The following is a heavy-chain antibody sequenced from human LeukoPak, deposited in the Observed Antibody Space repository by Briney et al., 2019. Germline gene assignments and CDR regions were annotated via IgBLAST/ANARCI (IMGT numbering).Heavy chain of an antibody. D-gene: IGHD3-3*01. J-gene: IGHJ4*02. CDR3: AREGARIFGVVEEGFDY. CDR1: GGTFSSYA. V-gene: IGHV1-69*04. CDR2: IIPIFGIA. Sequence: GASVEVSCKASGGTFSSYAISWVRQAPGQGLEWMGRIIPIFGIANYAQKFQGRVTITADKSTSTAYMELSSLRSEDTAVYYCAREGARIFGVVEEGFDYWGQGTLVTVSS.